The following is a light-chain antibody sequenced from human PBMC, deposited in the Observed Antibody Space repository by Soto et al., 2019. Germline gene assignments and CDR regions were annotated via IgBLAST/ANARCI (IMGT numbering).Light chain of an antibody. J-gene: IGKJ1*01. Sequence: ETVMTQSPATLSVSPGERATLSCRASQGVGSNLVWYQQRPGQAPRLLIFGSSTRATGIPDRFSGSGFGAEFTLTISSLQSEDSAVYYCQQYDDWPRTFGQGTKVEIK. CDR1: QGVGSN. CDR3: QQYDDWPRT. V-gene: IGKV3-15*01. CDR2: GSS.